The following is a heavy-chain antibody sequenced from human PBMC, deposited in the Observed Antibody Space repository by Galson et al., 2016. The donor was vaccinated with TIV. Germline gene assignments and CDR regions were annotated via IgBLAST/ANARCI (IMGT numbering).Heavy chain of an antibody. CDR3: ARARRVARVVVPATGTAIDY. CDR2: TSYSGNT. V-gene: IGHV4-30-4*01. J-gene: IGHJ4*02. Sequence: LSLTCAVSGGSMSSGDYFWSWIRQPPGKGLEWIGHTSYSGNTYYKSSLKGRLFISLDTSKDQFSLRLNSVTAADTAVYYCARARRVARVVVPATGTAIDYWGQGKLVTVST. CDR1: GGSMSSGDYF. D-gene: IGHD2-21*02.